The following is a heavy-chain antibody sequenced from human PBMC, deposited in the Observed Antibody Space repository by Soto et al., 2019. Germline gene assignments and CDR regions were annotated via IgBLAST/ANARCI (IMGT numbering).Heavy chain of an antibody. D-gene: IGHD3-10*01. J-gene: IGHJ4*02. CDR1: GGSVSSGSYY. Sequence: SETLSLTCTVSGGSVSSGSYYWSWIRQPPGKGLEWIGYIYYSGSTNYNPSPKSRVTISVDTSKNQFSLKLSSVTAADTAVYYCAREFLMVRGVFDYWGQGTLVTVSS. CDR2: IYYSGST. CDR3: AREFLMVRGVFDY. V-gene: IGHV4-61*01.